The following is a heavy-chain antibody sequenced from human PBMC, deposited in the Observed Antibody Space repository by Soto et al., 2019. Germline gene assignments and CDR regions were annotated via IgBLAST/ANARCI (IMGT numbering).Heavy chain of an antibody. Sequence: SETLSLTCTVSGGSISSYYWSWIRQPPGKGLEWIGYIYYSGSTNYNPSLKSRVTISVDTSKNQFSLKPSSVTAADTAVYYCARDKIVVVVAATITYYYYGMDVWGQGTTVTSP. D-gene: IGHD2-15*01. CDR1: GGSISSYY. CDR3: ARDKIVVVVAATITYYYYGMDV. J-gene: IGHJ6*02. CDR2: IYYSGST. V-gene: IGHV4-59*01.